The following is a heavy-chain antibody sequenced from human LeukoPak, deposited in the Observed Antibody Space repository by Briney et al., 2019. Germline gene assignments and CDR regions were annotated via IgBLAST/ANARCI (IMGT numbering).Heavy chain of an antibody. Sequence: GGSLRLSCAASGFTFSNYWMHWVRQAPGRGLVWVSRINSDGSSTNYADSVKGRFTISRDNAKNTVYLQMNSLRAEDTAVYYCANGAFRLYYIDVWGKGTTVTVSS. CDR2: INSDGSST. J-gene: IGHJ6*03. CDR1: GFTFSNYW. D-gene: IGHD3-16*01. V-gene: IGHV3-74*01. CDR3: ANGAFRLYYIDV.